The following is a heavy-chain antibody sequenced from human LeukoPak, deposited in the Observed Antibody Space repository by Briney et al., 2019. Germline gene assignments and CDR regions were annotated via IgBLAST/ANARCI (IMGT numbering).Heavy chain of an antibody. J-gene: IGHJ4*02. CDR1: GFTFSDYY. Sequence: GGSLRLSCAASGFTFSDYYMSWIRQAPGKGLEWVSYISTSANSIYYADSVKGRFTISRDNARNSLYLQMNSLRADDTAVYYCAKSWCETICYGIYDWGQGTLVTVS. D-gene: IGHD2-2*01. CDR3: AKSWCETICYGIYD. V-gene: IGHV3-11*04. CDR2: ISTSANSI.